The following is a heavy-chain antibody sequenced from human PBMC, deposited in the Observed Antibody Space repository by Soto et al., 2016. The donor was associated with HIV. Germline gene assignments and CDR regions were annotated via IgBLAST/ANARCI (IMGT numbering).Heavy chain of an antibody. V-gene: IGHV3-33*01. CDR2: IWHDGSNK. J-gene: IGHJ3*01. Sequence: VQLVESGGGVVQPERSLRLSCAASGFIFSRYGMHWVRQAPGKGLEWVAIIWHDGSNKYYADSVKGRFTISRDNSKNTLYLQMNSLRVEDTAIYYCARIEQDKGAFDVWGQGTMVTVSS. CDR1: GFIFSRYG. CDR3: ARIEQDKGAFDV.